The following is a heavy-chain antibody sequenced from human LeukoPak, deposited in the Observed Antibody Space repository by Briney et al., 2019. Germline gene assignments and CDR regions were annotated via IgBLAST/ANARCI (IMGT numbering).Heavy chain of an antibody. Sequence: GGSLRLSCAASGFTFSTYEMNWVRQAPGKGLEWVSYISSSGRTIYYADSVKGRFTISRDNAKNSLYLQMNSLRAEDTAVYYCARDRTQDYWGQGTLVTVSS. CDR1: GFTFSTYE. J-gene: IGHJ4*02. V-gene: IGHV3-48*03. CDR3: ARDRTQDY. CDR2: ISSSGRTI.